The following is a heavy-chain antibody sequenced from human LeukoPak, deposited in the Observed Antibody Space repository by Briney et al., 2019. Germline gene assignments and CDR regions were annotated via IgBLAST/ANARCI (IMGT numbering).Heavy chain of an antibody. CDR2: IWYDGSNK. CDR3: AREGPRGNSQFDY. V-gene: IGHV3-33*01. Sequence: GSLRLSCAASGFTFSNYGMHWVRQAPGKGLEWVALIWYDGSNKYYTDSVKGRLTISRDNSKDTLFLQMNSLRAEDTAVYYCAREGPRGNSQFDYWGQGTLVTVST. D-gene: IGHD2/OR15-2a*01. J-gene: IGHJ4*02. CDR1: GFTFSNYG.